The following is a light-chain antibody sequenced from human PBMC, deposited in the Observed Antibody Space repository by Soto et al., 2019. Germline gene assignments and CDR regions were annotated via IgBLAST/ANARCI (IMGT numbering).Light chain of an antibody. Sequence: DIPMTQSPSTLSASVGDRVTITCRASQSVSNWLAWYQQKPGKAPKLLIYKASSLGSGVPSRFSGSGSGTEFTLTISSLQPDDFATSYCQQYNSYTYTFGQGTKLEIK. V-gene: IGKV1-5*03. CDR3: QQYNSYTYT. CDR1: QSVSNW. J-gene: IGKJ2*01. CDR2: KAS.